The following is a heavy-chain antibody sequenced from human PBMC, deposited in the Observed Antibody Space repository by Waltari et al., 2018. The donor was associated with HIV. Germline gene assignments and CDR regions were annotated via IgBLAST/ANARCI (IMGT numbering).Heavy chain of an antibody. CDR3: ARGRDSGDYGPRKPYYYYGMDV. D-gene: IGHD4-17*01. Sequence: VQPVPRAADVKTPARSVQVTGQTCGYNPLGHRLHWERPAPGQGREWMGWMNPHSYNTGYAQKFQGRVTMTRNTSISTAYMELSSLRSEDTAVYYCARGRDSGDYGPRKPYYYYGMDVWGQGTTVTVSS. CDR1: GYNPLGHR. V-gene: IGHV1-8*01. CDR2: MNPHSYNT. J-gene: IGHJ6*02.